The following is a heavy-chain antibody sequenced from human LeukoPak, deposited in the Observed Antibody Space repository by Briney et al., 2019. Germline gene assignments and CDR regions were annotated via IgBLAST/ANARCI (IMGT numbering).Heavy chain of an antibody. V-gene: IGHV4-39*01. CDR2: IYYSGST. D-gene: IGHD6-13*01. Sequence: SETLSLTCTVSGGSISSGSYYWGWIRQPPGKGLEWIGNIYYSGSTYYNPSLKSRVTISVDTSKNQFSLKLSSVTAADTAVYYCARGGSSWYRPSDLYFDYWGQGTLVTVSS. CDR3: ARGGSSWYRPSDLYFDY. J-gene: IGHJ4*02. CDR1: GGSISSGSYY.